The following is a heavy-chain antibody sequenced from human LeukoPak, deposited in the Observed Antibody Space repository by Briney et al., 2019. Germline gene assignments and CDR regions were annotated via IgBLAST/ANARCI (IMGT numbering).Heavy chain of an antibody. CDR1: GFTFSSYW. CDR2: IKQDGSEK. J-gene: IGHJ6*03. Sequence: TGGSLRLSCAASGFTFSSYWMSWVRQAPGKGLEWVANIKQDGSEKYYVDSVKGRFTISRDNAKNSLYLQMNSLRAEDTAVYYCAREYYDILTGQSNYYYYMDVWGKGTTVTISS. V-gene: IGHV3-7*01. CDR3: AREYYDILTGQSNYYYYMDV. D-gene: IGHD3-9*01.